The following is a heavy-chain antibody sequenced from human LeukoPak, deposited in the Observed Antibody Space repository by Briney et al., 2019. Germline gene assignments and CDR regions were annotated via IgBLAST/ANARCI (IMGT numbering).Heavy chain of an antibody. D-gene: IGHD3-10*01. J-gene: IGHJ5*02. Sequence: PGGSLRLSCAASGFTFSSYWMSWVRQAPGKGLEWVANIKQDGSEKYYVDSVKGRFTISRDNAKNSLYLQMNSLRAEDTAVYYCARGNYYGSGSYHNWFDPWGQGTLVTVSS. CDR2: IKQDGSEK. CDR1: GFTFSSYW. V-gene: IGHV3-7*03. CDR3: ARGNYYGSGSYHNWFDP.